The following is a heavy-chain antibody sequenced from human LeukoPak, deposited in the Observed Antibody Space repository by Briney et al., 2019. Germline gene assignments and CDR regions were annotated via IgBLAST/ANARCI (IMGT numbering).Heavy chain of an antibody. CDR1: GGSISSGSYY. V-gene: IGHV4-61*02. CDR2: IYSSGST. D-gene: IGHD1-1*01. J-gene: IGHJ3*02. Sequence: SQTLSLTCTVSGGSISSGSYYWSWIRQPAGKGLEWIGRIYSSGSTNYNPSLKSRVTISVDTSKNQFSLKLSSVTAADTAVYYCARTPKLIQGGAFDIWGQGTMVTVSS. CDR3: ARTPKLIQGGAFDI.